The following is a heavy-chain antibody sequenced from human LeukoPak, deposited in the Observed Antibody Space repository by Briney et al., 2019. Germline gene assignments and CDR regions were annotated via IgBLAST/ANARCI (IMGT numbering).Heavy chain of an antibody. V-gene: IGHV3-7*01. J-gene: IGHJ4*02. CDR1: GFTFSTYW. CDR2: IKGDGSEK. Sequence: QPGGSLRLSCAASGFTFSTYWMAWVRQAPGKGLEWVANIKGDGSEKYHGDSVTGRFTISRDNAKNSLYLQMNSLRAEDTAVYYCARGGTPSSGSYRVGTYYFDYWGQGTLVTVSS. D-gene: IGHD1-26*01. CDR3: ARGGTPSSGSYRVGTYYFDY.